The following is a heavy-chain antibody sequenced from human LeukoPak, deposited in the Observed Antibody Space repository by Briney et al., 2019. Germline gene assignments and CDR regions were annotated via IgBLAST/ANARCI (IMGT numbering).Heavy chain of an antibody. Sequence: SETLSLTCTVSGGSISSYCWSWIRQPPGKGLEWIGYIYYSGSTNYNPSLKSRVTISVDTSKNQFSLKLSFVTAADTAVYYCARDSRTVFDPWGQGTLVTVSS. J-gene: IGHJ5*02. CDR3: ARDSRTVFDP. CDR1: GGSISSYC. D-gene: IGHD2/OR15-2a*01. CDR2: IYYSGST. V-gene: IGHV4-59*01.